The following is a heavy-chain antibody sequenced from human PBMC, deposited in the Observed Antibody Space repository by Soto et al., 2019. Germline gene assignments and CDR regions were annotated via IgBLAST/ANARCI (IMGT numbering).Heavy chain of an antibody. J-gene: IGHJ4*02. CDR1: GGTFSSYT. D-gene: IGHD3-3*01. CDR2: IIPILGIA. CDR3: ARVPRPYYDFRPIVY. V-gene: IGHV1-69*02. Sequence: SVKVSCKASGGTFSSYTISWVRQAPGQGLEWMGRIIPILGIANYAQKFQGRVTITADKSTSTAYMELSSLRPEDTAVFYCARVPRPYYDFRPIVYWCQGTLVTGSS.